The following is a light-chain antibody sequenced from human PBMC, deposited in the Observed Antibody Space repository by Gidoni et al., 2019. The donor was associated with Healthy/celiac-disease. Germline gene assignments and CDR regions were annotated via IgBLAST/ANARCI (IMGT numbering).Light chain of an antibody. V-gene: IGKV3-20*01. CDR1: QSVSSSY. CDR2: GAS. Sequence: EIVLTQSPGTLSLSPGERATRSCRASQSVSSSYLAWYQQKPGQAPRLLIYGASSSATGIPDRFSGSGSGTDFTLTISRLEPEDFAVYYCHQYGSSPRTFGQGTKLEIK. CDR3: HQYGSSPRT. J-gene: IGKJ2*01.